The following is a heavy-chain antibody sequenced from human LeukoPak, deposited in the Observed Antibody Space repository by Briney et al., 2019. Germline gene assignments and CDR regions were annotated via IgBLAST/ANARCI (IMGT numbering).Heavy chain of an antibody. D-gene: IGHD3-16*01. V-gene: IGHV3-7*03. CDR3: AKDRLGGPYFFHY. J-gene: IGHJ4*02. CDR1: GFTFSSYW. Sequence: GGSLRLSCAASGFTFSSYWMSWVRQAPGKGLEWVANIKQDGSEKYYVDSVKGRFTISRDNAKNSLYPQMNSLRAEDTAVYFCAKDRLGGPYFFHYWGQGTLVTVSS. CDR2: IKQDGSEK.